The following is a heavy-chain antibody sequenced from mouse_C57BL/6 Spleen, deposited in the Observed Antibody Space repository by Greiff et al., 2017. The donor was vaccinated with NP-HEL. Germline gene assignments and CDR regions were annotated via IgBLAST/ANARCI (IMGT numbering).Heavy chain of an antibody. CDR2: IRNKANGYTT. J-gene: IGHJ2*01. CDR1: GFTFTDYY. V-gene: IGHV7-3*01. Sequence: DVMLVESGGGLVQPGGSLSLSCAASGFTFTDYYMSWVRQPPGKALEWLGFIRNKANGYTTEYSASVKGRFTISRDNSQSILYLQMNALRAEDSATYYCARYSDYDGYYFDYWGQGTTLTVSS. D-gene: IGHD2-4*01. CDR3: ARYSDYDGYYFDY.